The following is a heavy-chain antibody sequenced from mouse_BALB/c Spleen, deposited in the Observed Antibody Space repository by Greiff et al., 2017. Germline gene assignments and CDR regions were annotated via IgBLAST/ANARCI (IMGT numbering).Heavy chain of an antibody. CDR2: ISSGGSYT. D-gene: IGHD2-13*01. CDR3: ARHGLEPMDY. Sequence: EVQGVESGGDLVKPGGSLKLSCAASGFTFSSYGMSWVRQTPDKRLEWVATISSGGSYTYYPDSVKGRFTISRDNAKNTLYLQMSSLKSEDTAMYYCARHGLEPMDYWGQGTSVTVSS. CDR1: GFTFSSYG. V-gene: IGHV5-6*01. J-gene: IGHJ4*01.